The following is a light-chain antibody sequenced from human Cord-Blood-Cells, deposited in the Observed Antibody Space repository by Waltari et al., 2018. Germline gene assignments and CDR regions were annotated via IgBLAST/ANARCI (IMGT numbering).Light chain of an antibody. CDR2: EGS. J-gene: IGLJ3*02. CDR1: SSDFGSYNL. Sequence: QSALTQPASVSGSPGQSITISCTGTSSDFGSYNLVSWYQQHPGQAPKLMIYEGSKRPSGVSNRFSGSKSGNTASLTISGLQAEDEADYYCCSYAGSSTFVFGGGTKLTVL. V-gene: IGLV2-23*03. CDR3: CSYAGSSTFV.